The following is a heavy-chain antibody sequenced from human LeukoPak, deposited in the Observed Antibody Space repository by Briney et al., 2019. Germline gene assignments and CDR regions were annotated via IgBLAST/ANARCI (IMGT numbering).Heavy chain of an antibody. J-gene: IGHJ3*01. D-gene: IGHD2-21*01. CDR1: NYFISNGYY. V-gene: IGHV4-38-2*01. CDR3: ARHAISGETRGAFDV. CDR2: IYHSGST. Sequence: SETLSLTCAVSNYFISNGYYWGWIRQPPGKGLEWIGSIYHSGSTNYNPSLNSRVTISVDTSKNQFSLKLSSVTAADTAVYYCARHAISGETRGAFDVWGQGTMVTVSS.